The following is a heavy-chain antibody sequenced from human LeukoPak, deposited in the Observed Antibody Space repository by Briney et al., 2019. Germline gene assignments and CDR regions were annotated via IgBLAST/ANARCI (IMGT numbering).Heavy chain of an antibody. CDR2: IIPILGIA. J-gene: IGHJ3*02. D-gene: IGHD2-21*02. CDR3: ACPSGVVVTAIDAFDI. V-gene: IGHV1-69*04. CDR1: GGTFSSYA. Sequence: GASVKVSCKASGGTFSSYAISWVRQAPGQGLEWMGRIIPILGIANYAQKFQGRVTITADKSTSTAYMELSSLRSEDTAVYYCACPSGVVVTAIDAFDIWGQGTMVTVSS.